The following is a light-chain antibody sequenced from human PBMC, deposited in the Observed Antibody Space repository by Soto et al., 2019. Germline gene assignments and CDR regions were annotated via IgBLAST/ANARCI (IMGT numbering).Light chain of an antibody. CDR3: QQSYSTSIT. CDR2: TAS. V-gene: IGKV1-39*01. J-gene: IGKJ5*01. Sequence: DIQMTQSPSSLSASVGDRVTITCRASQIISSYLNWYQQTPGKAPKLLISTASTLQTGVPSRFDGSGSGTDFTLTINNLQPEDFATYYCQQSYSTSITFGQGTRLEIK. CDR1: QIISSY.